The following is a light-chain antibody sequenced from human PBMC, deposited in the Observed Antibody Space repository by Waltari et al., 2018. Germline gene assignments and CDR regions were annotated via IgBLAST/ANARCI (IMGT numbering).Light chain of an antibody. CDR3: QQYNNWPGT. V-gene: IGKV3-15*01. CDR1: PSVSSN. Sequence: EIVMTQSPATLSVSPGERATISCRASPSVSSNLAWYQQKPGQAPRRLIYGASTRATGIPARFSGSGSGTEFTLTISSLQSEDFAVYYCQQYNNWPGTFGGGTKVEIK. J-gene: IGKJ4*01. CDR2: GAS.